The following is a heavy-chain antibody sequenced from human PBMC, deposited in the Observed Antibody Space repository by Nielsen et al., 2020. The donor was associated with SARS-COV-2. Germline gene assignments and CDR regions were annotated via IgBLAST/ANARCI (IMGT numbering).Heavy chain of an antibody. Sequence: VRQAPGKGLEWVASISYEGSKKYYGDSLTGRFTISRDNAKNSLYLQMNSLRAEDTAVYYCVKSGHCNGGICYSTEYFQDWGQGTLVTVSS. CDR2: ISYEGSKK. V-gene: IGHV3-33*03. J-gene: IGHJ1*01. CDR3: VKSGHCNGGICYSTEYFQD. D-gene: IGHD2-15*01.